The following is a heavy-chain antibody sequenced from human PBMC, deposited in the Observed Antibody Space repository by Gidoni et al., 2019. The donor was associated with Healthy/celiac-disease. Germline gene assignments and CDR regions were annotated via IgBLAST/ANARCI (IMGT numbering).Heavy chain of an antibody. CDR3: ARGLTGSGYSYYYYYYGMDV. Sequence: QVQLQESGPGLVKPSETLSLTCTVSGGSISSSYWSWTRQPPGRGLGWIGYSYYSGSTNYNPSLKSRVTIAVDTSKNQFSLKLSSVTAADTAVYYCARGLTGSGYSYYYYYYGMDVWGQGTTVTVSS. CDR2: SYYSGST. CDR1: GGSISSSY. J-gene: IGHJ6*02. D-gene: IGHD3-22*01. V-gene: IGHV4-59*01.